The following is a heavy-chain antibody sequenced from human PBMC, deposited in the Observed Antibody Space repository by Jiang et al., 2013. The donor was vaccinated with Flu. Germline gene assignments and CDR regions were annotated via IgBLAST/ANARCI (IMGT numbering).Heavy chain of an antibody. CDR3: ARALKYSGFELPYFDF. D-gene: IGHD5-12*01. CDR2: IYHSGST. Sequence: GSGLVKPSETLSLTCAVSGGSISGSGHYWVWIRQPPGKGLEWVGSIYHSGSTYYKPSLRGRVTMSVDTPKNQFSLNLNSVTAADTAVYYCARALKYSGFELPYFDFWGQGPWSPSPQ. J-gene: IGHJ4*02. CDR1: GGSISGSGHY. V-gene: IGHV4-39*07.